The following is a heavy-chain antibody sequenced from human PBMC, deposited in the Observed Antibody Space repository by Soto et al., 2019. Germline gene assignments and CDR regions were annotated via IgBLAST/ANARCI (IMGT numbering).Heavy chain of an antibody. CDR3: AKTHRATTVVPRYWYFDL. CDR2: LSGGGGST. CDR1: GFTFGAFA. J-gene: IGHJ2*01. V-gene: IGHV3-23*01. D-gene: IGHD4-17*01. Sequence: GGSLRLSCAASGFTFGAFAMAWVRQRPGNGLEWVSSLSGGGGSTYYNNSVRGRFTISRDNSNSTLFLQMNNLRAEDTAVYFCAKTHRATTVVPRYWYFDLWGRGTLVTVSS.